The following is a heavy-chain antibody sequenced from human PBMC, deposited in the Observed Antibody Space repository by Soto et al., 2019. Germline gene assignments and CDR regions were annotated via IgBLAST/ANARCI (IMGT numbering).Heavy chain of an antibody. Sequence: XSVHDTCMSTLWTFLSYAIDGVGQARGQGLEWMGAIIPIFGTANYAQKFQGRVTITTDKSTSADYMEMRSLRSEETVAYYCAIPEIATDYWGQGTLVTVSS. CDR3: AIPEIATDY. J-gene: IGHJ4*02. D-gene: IGHD2-21*01. CDR2: IIPIFGTA. CDR1: LWTFLSYA. V-gene: IGHV1-69*05.